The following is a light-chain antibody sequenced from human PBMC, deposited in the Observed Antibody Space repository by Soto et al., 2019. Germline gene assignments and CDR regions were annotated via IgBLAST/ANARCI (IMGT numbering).Light chain of an antibody. V-gene: IGLV2-23*01. Sequence: QSVLAQPASVSGSPGQSMTISCTGTSSDVENYNLVSWYQQHPGKAPKLMIHEGNKRPSGISNRFSGSKSGNTASLTIYGLQAEDEADYYCCSYAGSSTYVFGTGTKVTVL. CDR3: CSYAGSSTYV. CDR2: EGN. CDR1: SSDVENYNL. J-gene: IGLJ1*01.